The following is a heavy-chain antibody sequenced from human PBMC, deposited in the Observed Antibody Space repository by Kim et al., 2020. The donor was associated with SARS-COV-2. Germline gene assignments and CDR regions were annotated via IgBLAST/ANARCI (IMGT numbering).Heavy chain of an antibody. J-gene: IGHJ3*02. Sequence: ASVKVSCKASGYTFTSYAMHWVRQAPGQRLEWMGWINAGNGNTKYSQKFQGRVTITRDTSASTAYMELSSVRSEDTAVYYCAGYYGHDAFDIWGQGTMVTVSS. CDR1: GYTFTSYA. CDR3: AGYYGHDAFDI. V-gene: IGHV1-3*01. CDR2: INAGNGNT. D-gene: IGHD4-17*01.